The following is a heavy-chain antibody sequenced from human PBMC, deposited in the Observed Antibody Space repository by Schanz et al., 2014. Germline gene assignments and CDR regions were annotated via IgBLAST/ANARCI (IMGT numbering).Heavy chain of an antibody. D-gene: IGHD3-10*01. J-gene: IGHJ4*02. Sequence: VQLLESGGGLVKPGGSLRLSCAASGFTFSNAWMSWVRQAPGKGREWVSYISHNTFYTDYADSVKGRFTISRDNAKNSLYLQMNSLRDEDTAVYYCAREGERKGMLPYYFDYWGQGALVTVSS. CDR2: ISHNTFYT. V-gene: IGHV3-11*06. CDR3: AREGERKGMLPYYFDY. CDR1: GFTFSNAW.